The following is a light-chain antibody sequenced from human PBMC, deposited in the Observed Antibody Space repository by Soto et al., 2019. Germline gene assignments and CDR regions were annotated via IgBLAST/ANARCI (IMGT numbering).Light chain of an antibody. V-gene: IGLV1-44*01. CDR1: SSNIESHS. CDR3: ALWDDSLNGPV. CDR2: RSS. Sequence: QAVVTQPPSASGTPGQRITISCSGSSSNIESHSVNWYQQLPGTAPKLLIYRSSQRPSGVPDRFSGSKSGTSASLAISGLQSGDEADYYCALWDDSLNGPVFGGGTKLTVL. J-gene: IGLJ3*02.